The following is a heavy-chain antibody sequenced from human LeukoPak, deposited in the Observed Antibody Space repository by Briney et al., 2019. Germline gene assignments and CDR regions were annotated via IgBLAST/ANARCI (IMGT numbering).Heavy chain of an antibody. CDR3: ARSYYYDYRQIDY. J-gene: IGHJ4*02. Sequence: SETLSLTCTVSGDSISTSSYYWGWIRQPPGKGLEWLGSIYYSGSTYYNPSLKSRVTISVDTSENQFSLNLYSVTAADTAVFYCARSYYYDYRQIDYWGQGTLVIVSS. CDR2: IYYSGST. D-gene: IGHD3-22*01. CDR1: GDSISTSSYY. V-gene: IGHV4-39*01.